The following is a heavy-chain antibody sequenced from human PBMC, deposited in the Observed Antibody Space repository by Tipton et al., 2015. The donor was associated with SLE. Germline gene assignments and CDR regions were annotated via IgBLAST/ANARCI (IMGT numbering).Heavy chain of an antibody. J-gene: IGHJ4*02. V-gene: IGHV3-48*03. Sequence: SLRLSCAASGFMFSSYEMTWVRQAPGKGLEWVSYISDSGYTTYYADSVKGRFTISRDNAKNSLYLQMSSLRAEDTAVYYCARVDVAVGRSQFDYWGQGTLVTVSS. CDR2: ISDSGYTT. CDR3: ARVDVAVGRSQFDY. D-gene: IGHD6-19*01. CDR1: GFMFSSYE.